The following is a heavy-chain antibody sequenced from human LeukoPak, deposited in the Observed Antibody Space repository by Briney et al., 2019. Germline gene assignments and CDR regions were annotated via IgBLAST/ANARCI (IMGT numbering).Heavy chain of an antibody. CDR1: GGSISSTFYY. V-gene: IGHV4-39*07. CDR3: PRDSNYLSYMDV. Sequence: SETLSLTCTVSGGSISSTFYYWGWIRQPPGNGLEWIGSIYYSGSTYYNPSLKSRVTISVDTSKNQFSLNLTSVTAADTAVYYCPRDSNYLSYMDVWGKGTTVTVSS. J-gene: IGHJ6*03. CDR2: IYYSGST.